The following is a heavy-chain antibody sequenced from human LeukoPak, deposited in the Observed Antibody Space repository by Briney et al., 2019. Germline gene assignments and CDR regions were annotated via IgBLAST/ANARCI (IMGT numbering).Heavy chain of an antibody. V-gene: IGHV3-49*03. CDR3: TPPPDDYGHYGDY. J-gene: IGHJ4*02. Sequence: GGSLRLSCTASGFTFGDYAMSWFRQAPGKGLEWVGFIRSKAYGGTTEYAASVKGRFTISRDDSKSIAYLQMNSLKTEDTAVYYCTPPPDDYGHYGDYWGQGTLVTVSS. CDR1: GFTFGDYA. CDR2: IRSKAYGGTT. D-gene: IGHD4-17*01.